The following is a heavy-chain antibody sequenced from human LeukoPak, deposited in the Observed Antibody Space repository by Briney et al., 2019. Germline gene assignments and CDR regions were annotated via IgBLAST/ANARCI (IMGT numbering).Heavy chain of an antibody. J-gene: IGHJ4*02. V-gene: IGHV3-30*02. CDR1: GFTFSSYW. D-gene: IGHD3-10*01. Sequence: GGSLRLSCAASGFTFSSYWMHWVRQAPGKGLEWVAFIRYDGSNKYYADSVKGRFTISRDNSKNTLYLQMNSLRAEDTAVYYCAKTYYGSGSYYNGLDYWGQGTLVTVSS. CDR2: IRYDGSNK. CDR3: AKTYYGSGSYYNGLDY.